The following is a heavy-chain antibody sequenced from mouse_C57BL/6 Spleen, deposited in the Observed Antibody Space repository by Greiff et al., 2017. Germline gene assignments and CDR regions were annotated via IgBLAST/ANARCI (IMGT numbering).Heavy chain of an antibody. CDR3: ARSLQLRLQAMDY. Sequence: QVQLQQPGAELVRPGTSVKLSCKASGYTFTSYWMHWVKQRPGQGLEWIGVIDPSDSYTNYNQKFKGKATLTVDTSSSTAYMQLSSLTSEDSAVYYCARSLQLRLQAMDYWGQGTSVTVSS. CDR1: GYTFTSYW. J-gene: IGHJ4*01. V-gene: IGHV1-59*01. CDR2: IDPSDSYT. D-gene: IGHD3-2*02.